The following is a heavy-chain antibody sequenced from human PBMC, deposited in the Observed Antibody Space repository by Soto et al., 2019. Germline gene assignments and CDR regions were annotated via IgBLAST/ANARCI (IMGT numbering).Heavy chain of an antibody. V-gene: IGHV4-31*03. Sequence: PSETLSLTCTVSGGSISRAAYYWSWIRQHPGKGLQWIGYIYYTGSTYYSPSLKSRVTISEDTSKNQFSLKLSSMTAANTAIYYCARTVYGDLVNFDYWGQGTLVTVSS. CDR1: GGSISRAAYY. CDR3: ARTVYGDLVNFDY. J-gene: IGHJ4*02. D-gene: IGHD4-17*01. CDR2: IYYTGST.